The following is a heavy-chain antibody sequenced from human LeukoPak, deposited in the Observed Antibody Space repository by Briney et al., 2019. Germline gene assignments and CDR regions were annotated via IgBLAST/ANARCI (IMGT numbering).Heavy chain of an antibody. D-gene: IGHD2-2*01. Sequence: PGGSLRLSCAASGFTFSSYSMNWVRQAPGKGLEWVSSISSSSAYIYYADSVKGRFTISRDNAKNSLYLHMNSLRAEDTAVYYCARERDCGSNGCVAYRFDLWGQGTLVTVSP. J-gene: IGHJ4*02. V-gene: IGHV3-21*01. CDR2: ISSSSAYI. CDR3: ARERDCGSNGCVAYRFDL. CDR1: GFTFSSYS.